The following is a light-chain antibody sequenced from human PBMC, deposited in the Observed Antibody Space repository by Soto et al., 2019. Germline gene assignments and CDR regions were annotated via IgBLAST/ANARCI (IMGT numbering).Light chain of an antibody. V-gene: IGKV3-20*01. Sequence: ELVLTQSPCTLSLSPGERATLSCRASQSVSSSYLAWYHQKSGQAPRLLIYGASRKATGIPDRFSRSGSGRYFSVTISRLDPEDFEVYYCQQYGSSPCAFGQGTTVEIK. CDR1: QSVSSSY. J-gene: IGKJ1*01. CDR2: GAS. CDR3: QQYGSSPCA.